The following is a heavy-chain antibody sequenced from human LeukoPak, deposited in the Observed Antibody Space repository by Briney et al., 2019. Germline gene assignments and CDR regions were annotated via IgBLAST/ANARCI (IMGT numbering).Heavy chain of an antibody. CDR1: GYNFPTYW. J-gene: IGHJ6*03. D-gene: IGHD3-22*01. CDR3: ARHRPALYYYEIDYYYMDV. Sequence: GESLKVSCRGSGYNFPTYWIGWVRQMPGKGLEWMGIIYPGDSDIRYSPSFQGQVTISADKSISTAYLQWSSLKASDTAMYYCARHRPALYYYEIDYYYMDVWGKGTTVTVSS. V-gene: IGHV5-51*01. CDR2: IYPGDSDI.